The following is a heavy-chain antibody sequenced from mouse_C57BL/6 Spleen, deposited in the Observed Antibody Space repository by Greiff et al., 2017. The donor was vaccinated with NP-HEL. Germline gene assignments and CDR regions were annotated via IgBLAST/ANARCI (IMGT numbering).Heavy chain of an antibody. V-gene: IGHV1-80*01. CDR2: IYPGDGDT. D-gene: IGHD4-1*01. CDR1: GYAFSSYW. Sequence: VQRVESGAELVKPGASVKISCKASGYAFSSYWMNWVKQRPGKGLEWIGQIYPGDGDTNYNGKFKGKATLTADKSSSTAYMQLSSLTSEDSAVYFCARLELGKAMDYWGQGTSVTVSS. CDR3: ARLELGKAMDY. J-gene: IGHJ4*01.